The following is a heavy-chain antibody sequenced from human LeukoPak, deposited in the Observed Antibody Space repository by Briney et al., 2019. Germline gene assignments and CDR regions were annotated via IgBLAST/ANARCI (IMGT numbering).Heavy chain of an antibody. CDR2: IYTSGST. CDR3: ARGPSGSYYWWFDP. J-gene: IGHJ5*02. Sequence: SETLSLTCTVSGGSISSYYWSWTRQPAGKGLEWIGRIYTSGSTNYNPSLKSRVTISVDKSKNQFSLKLSSVTAADTAVYYCARGPSGSYYWWFDPWGQGTLVTVSS. D-gene: IGHD1-26*01. CDR1: GGSISSYY. V-gene: IGHV4-4*07.